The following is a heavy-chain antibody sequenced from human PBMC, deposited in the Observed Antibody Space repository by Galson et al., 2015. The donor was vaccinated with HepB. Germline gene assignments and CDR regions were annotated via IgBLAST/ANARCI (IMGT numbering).Heavy chain of an antibody. V-gene: IGHV2-5*01. D-gene: IGHD6-19*01. CDR1: GFSLNSSRVG. J-gene: IGHJ4*02. Sequence: PALVKPTQTLTLTCTFSGFSLNSSRVGVGWIRQPPGKALEWLALIYWNDDKRYSPSLKSRLTITKDTSKNQVVLTMTNMDPVDTATYYCAHFPPGGWYDFCFDYWGQGTLVTVSS. CDR2: IYWNDDK. CDR3: AHFPPGGWYDFCFDY.